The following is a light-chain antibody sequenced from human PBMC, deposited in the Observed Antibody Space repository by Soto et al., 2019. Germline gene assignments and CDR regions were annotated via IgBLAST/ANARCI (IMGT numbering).Light chain of an antibody. J-gene: IGKJ1*01. CDR1: QSVSSSY. Sequence: EIVLTQSPGTLSLSPGERATLSCRASQSVSSSYLVWYQQKPGQAPRLLIYGASSRATGIPDRFSGSGSGTYFTLTISRLAPADFAVYSCQQYGISPWTFGQGNKVEI. CDR2: GAS. V-gene: IGKV3-20*01. CDR3: QQYGISPWT.